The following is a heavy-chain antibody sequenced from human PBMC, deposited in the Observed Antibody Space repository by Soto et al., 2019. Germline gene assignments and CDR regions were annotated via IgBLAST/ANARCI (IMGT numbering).Heavy chain of an antibody. CDR3: ARGESGIAFY. CDR2: IIPILGIA. J-gene: IGHJ4*02. CDR1: GGTFSSYT. D-gene: IGHD6-13*01. Sequence: SVKVSCKASGGTFSSYTISWVRQAPGQGLEWRGRIIPILGIANYAQKFQGRVTITADKSTSTAYMELSSLRSKDTAVYYCARGESGIAFYWGQGTLVTVSS. V-gene: IGHV1-69*02.